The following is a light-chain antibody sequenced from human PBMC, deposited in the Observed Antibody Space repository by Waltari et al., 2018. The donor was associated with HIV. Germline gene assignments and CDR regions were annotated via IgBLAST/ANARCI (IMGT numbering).Light chain of an antibody. V-gene: IGLV2-14*01. CDR1: SSDIGAYDF. CDR3: SSFTTSNSLL. Sequence: QSALTQPASVSGSPGQSITVSCTGTSSDIGAYDFVSWYQQTPGTAPKLVIYEVSNRPSGISYRFSGSKSDNTASLTISGLQTEDEADYYCSSFTTSNSLLFGGGTKVTVL. CDR2: EVS. J-gene: IGLJ2*01.